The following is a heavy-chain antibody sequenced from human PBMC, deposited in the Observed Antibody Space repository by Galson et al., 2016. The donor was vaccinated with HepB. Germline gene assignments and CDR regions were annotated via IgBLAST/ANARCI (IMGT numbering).Heavy chain of an antibody. CDR2: FITVLGTT. CDR3: TRDRGQYYAL. Sequence: SVKVSCKAPGGSFSSYIISWVRQAPGQGLEWIGEFITVLGTTNYAQIFQDRVTITADESTSTVYMDLTNLRPDDTAGYFCTRDRGQYYALWGQGTLVTVSS. CDR1: GGSFSSYI. D-gene: IGHD2-2*01. J-gene: IGHJ4*02. V-gene: IGHV1-69*13.